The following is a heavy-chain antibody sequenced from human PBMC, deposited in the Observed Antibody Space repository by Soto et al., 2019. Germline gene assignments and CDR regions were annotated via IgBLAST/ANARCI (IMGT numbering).Heavy chain of an antibody. V-gene: IGHV3-30-3*01. CDR2: ISYDGSNK. CDR3: AREIGYYYDSSGYYSEDY. CDR1: GFTFSSYA. Sequence: GGSLRLSCAASGFTFSSYAMHWVRQAPGKGLEWVAVISYDGSNKYYADSVKGRFTISRDNSKNTLYLQMNSLRAEDTAVYYCAREIGYYYDSSGYYSEDYWGQGTLVTVSS. D-gene: IGHD3-22*01. J-gene: IGHJ4*02.